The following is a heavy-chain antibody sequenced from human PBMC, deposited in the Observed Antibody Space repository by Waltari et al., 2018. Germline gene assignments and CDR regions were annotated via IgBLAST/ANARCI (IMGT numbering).Heavy chain of an antibody. CDR2: ISGSGGST. J-gene: IGHJ4*02. Sequence: EVQLLESGGGLVQPGGSLRLSCAASGFTFSSYAISWVRQAPGKGLEWVSAISGSGGSTYYADSVKGRFTISRDNSKNTLYLQMNSLRAEDTAVYYCAKHSSSWYYYFDYWGQGTLVTVSS. CDR3: AKHSSSWYYYFDY. CDR1: GFTFSSYA. D-gene: IGHD6-13*01. V-gene: IGHV3-23*01.